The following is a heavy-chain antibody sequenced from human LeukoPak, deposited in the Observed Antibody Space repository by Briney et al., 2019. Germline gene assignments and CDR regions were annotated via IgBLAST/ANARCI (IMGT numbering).Heavy chain of an antibody. Sequence: ASVKVSCKASGYSFTSYDINWVRQATGQGLEWMGWMNPNSGDTGYAQKFQGRVIMTRNTSISTAYMELSSLRSEDTPVYYCARGYSYGYNDAFDIWGQGTMVTVSS. J-gene: IGHJ3*02. V-gene: IGHV1-8*01. D-gene: IGHD5-18*01. CDR1: GYSFTSYD. CDR3: ARGYSYGYNDAFDI. CDR2: MNPNSGDT.